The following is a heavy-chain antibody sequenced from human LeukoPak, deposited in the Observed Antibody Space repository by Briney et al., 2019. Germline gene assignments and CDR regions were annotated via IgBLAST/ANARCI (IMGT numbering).Heavy chain of an antibody. CDR1: GGTFSSYA. D-gene: IGHD6-13*01. CDR3: ARAESPQQLVRGDWFDP. Sequence: GASVKVSCKASGGTFSSYAISWVRQAPGQGLEWMGWISAYNGNTNYAQKLQGRVTMTTDTSTSTAYMELRSLRSDDTAVYYCARAESPQQLVRGDWFDPWGQGTLVTVSS. J-gene: IGHJ5*02. CDR2: ISAYNGNT. V-gene: IGHV1-18*01.